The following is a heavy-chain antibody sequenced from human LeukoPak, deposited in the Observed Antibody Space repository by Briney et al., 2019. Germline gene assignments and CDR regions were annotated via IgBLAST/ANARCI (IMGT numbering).Heavy chain of an antibody. CDR2: IIPIFGTA. CDR1: GGTFSSYA. J-gene: IGHJ4*02. CDR3: ARGYCSGGSCLPFDY. V-gene: IGHV1-69*01. D-gene: IGHD2-15*01. Sequence: SVKVSCKASGGTFSSYAISWVRQAPGQGLEWMGGIIPIFGTANYAQKFQGRVTITADESTSTAYMELSSLRSEDTAVYYCARGYCSGGSCLPFDYWGQGTLVTVSS.